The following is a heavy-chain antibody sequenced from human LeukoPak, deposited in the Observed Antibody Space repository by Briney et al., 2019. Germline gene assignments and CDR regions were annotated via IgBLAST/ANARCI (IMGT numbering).Heavy chain of an antibody. CDR3: ARGRYCSADICTGGDSFDI. CDR1: GGSISNYY. Sequence: PSETLSLTCTVSGGSISNYYWSWIRQPAGKGLEWIGRKYARGSSNYNPPVQSRVTMSVDTSKNQFSLKMRYVTAADPAVYYCARGRYCSADICTGGDSFDIWGQGTMVSVSP. J-gene: IGHJ3*02. CDR2: KYARGSS. V-gene: IGHV4-4*07. D-gene: IGHD2-15*01.